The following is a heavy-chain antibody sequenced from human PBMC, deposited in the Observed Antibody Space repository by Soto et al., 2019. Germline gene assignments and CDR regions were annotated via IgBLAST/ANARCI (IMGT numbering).Heavy chain of an antibody. D-gene: IGHD1-7*01. CDR3: AKVSRTTPGPWGTSFDI. CDR1: GFTVDDYA. J-gene: IGHJ3*02. CDR2: ISWNSGSI. V-gene: IGHV3-9*01. Sequence: SLRLYCAASGFTVDDYAMHWVRQAPGKGLEWVSGISWNSGSIGYADSVKGRFTISRDNAKNSLYLQMNSLRAEDTALYYCAKVSRTTPGPWGTSFDIWGQGTMVTVSS.